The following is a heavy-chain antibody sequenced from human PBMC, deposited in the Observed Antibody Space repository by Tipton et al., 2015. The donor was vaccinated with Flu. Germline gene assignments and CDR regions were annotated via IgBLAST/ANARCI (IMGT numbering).Heavy chain of an antibody. CDR3: AKDILRWAFDF. CDR1: GFTFTNNA. Sequence: SLRLSCAASGFTFTNNAMGWVRQAPGEGPEWVSAIGSDFNTHYADSVKGRFTISRDNSKNTLYLQMNSLRAEDTAVYYCAKDILRWAFDFWGQGTMVTVSS. D-gene: IGHD3-3*01. V-gene: IGHV3-23*01. J-gene: IGHJ3*01. CDR2: IGSDFNT.